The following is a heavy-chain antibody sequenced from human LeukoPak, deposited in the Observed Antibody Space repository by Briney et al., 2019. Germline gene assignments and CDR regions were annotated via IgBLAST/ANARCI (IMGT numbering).Heavy chain of an antibody. V-gene: IGHV4-4*07. J-gene: IGHJ4*02. CDR2: IYTSGST. Sequence: SETLSLTCAVSGGSISNYYWSWIRQPAGNGLEWSGRIYTSGSTNYNPSLKSRVTMSVDTSKNQFSLKLNSVTAADTAVYYCAREQGTGTSSRYFDYWGQGTLVTVSS. D-gene: IGHD1-1*01. CDR3: AREQGTGTSSRYFDY. CDR1: GGSISNYY.